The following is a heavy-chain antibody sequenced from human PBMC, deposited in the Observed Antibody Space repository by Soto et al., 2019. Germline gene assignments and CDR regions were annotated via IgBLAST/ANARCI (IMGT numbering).Heavy chain of an antibody. Sequence: ESGGGVVQPGRSLRLSCAASGFTFSSYGMHWVRQAPGKGLEWVAVISYDGSNKYYADSVKGRFTISRDNSKNTLYLQMNSLRAEDTAVYYCAKDVGYIVLVPVFDYWGQGTLVTVSS. CDR1: GFTFSSYG. CDR2: ISYDGSNK. CDR3: AKDVGYIVLVPVFDY. J-gene: IGHJ4*02. D-gene: IGHD2-2*01. V-gene: IGHV3-30*18.